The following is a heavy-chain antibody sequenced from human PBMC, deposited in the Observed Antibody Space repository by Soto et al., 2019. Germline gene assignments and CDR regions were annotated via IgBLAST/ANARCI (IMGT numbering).Heavy chain of an antibody. J-gene: IGHJ4*02. CDR3: AKDRRRSGYYSNFDY. CDR1: GFTFISYG. CDR2: ISYDGSNK. D-gene: IGHD3-3*01. V-gene: IGHV3-30*18. Sequence: PGGSLRLSCAASGFTFISYGMHWVRQAPGKGLEWVAVISYDGSNKYYADSVKGRFTISRDNSKNTLYLQMNSLRAEDTAVYYCAKDRRRSGYYSNFDYWGQGTLVTVSS.